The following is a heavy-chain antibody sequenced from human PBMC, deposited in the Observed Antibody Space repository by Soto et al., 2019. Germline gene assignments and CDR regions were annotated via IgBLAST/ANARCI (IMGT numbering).Heavy chain of an antibody. CDR3: AKDLTADIGSYFGLFDP. D-gene: IGHD1-26*01. V-gene: IGHV3-23*01. CDR1: GFTFSSFV. J-gene: IGHJ5*02. CDR2: ISASGGRT. Sequence: EVQLLESGGGLVQPGGSLRLSCAASGFTFSSFVMTWVRQAPGKGLEWVSSISASGGRTYYADSVNGRFTISREDSKNILYLQMYMLRADDTALYYCAKDLTADIGSYFGLFDPWVQGTLVTVSS.